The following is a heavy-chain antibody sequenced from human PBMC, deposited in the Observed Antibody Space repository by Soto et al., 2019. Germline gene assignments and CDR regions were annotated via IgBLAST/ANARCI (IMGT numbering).Heavy chain of an antibody. Sequence: QITLKESGPTLVKPTQTLTLTCTFSGFSLSTSGVGVGWIRQPPGKALECLALIYWDGDKRYSPSLQSRLSTTKDTSKNQVLLTMTNMDPVDTATYYCAHIPSYYQYDWFDPWGQGTLVTVSS. CDR3: AHIPSYYQYDWFDP. V-gene: IGHV2-5*02. CDR2: IYWDGDK. J-gene: IGHJ5*02. CDR1: GFSLSTSGVG. D-gene: IGHD3-10*01.